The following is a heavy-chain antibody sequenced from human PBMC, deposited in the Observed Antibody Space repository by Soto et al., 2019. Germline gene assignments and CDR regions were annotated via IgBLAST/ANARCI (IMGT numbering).Heavy chain of an antibody. V-gene: IGHV4-39*07. J-gene: IGHJ5*02. CDR3: AKDSGYNYRYFRWFDP. CDR2: IYSTDNT. CDR1: GGSVSSNSYS. Sequence: SETLSLTCTVSGGSVSSNSYSWGWICQSPGKGLEWIATIYSTDNTNYNPALKSRVTISVDTSMNQFSLKLSSVTAADTAVYYCAKDSGYNYRYFRWFDPSGQGTLLTVSS. D-gene: IGHD5-18*01.